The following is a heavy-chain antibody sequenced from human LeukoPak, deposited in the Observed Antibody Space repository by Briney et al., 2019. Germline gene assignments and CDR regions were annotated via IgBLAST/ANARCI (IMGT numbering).Heavy chain of an antibody. Sequence: SQTLSLTCTVSGGSISSGSYYWSWLRHPAGKGLEWIGRIYTSGSTHYNPSLKRRVTISVDTYKNQFSLKLRSVTAADAAVYYCARAADFGDYSDYWDQGTLVIVSS. CDR3: ARAADFGDYSDY. CDR2: IYTSGST. J-gene: IGHJ4*02. CDR1: GGSISSGSYY. V-gene: IGHV4-61*02. D-gene: IGHD4-17*01.